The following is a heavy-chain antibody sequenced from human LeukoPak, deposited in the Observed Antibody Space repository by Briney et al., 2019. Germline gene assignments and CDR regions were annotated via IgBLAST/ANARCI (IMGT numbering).Heavy chain of an antibody. V-gene: IGHV1-18*01. J-gene: IGHJ4*02. CDR2: ISAYNGNT. CDR3: ARESEWGYFDY. D-gene: IGHD2-8*01. CDR1: GYTFTSYG. Sequence: GASVTVSFTASGYTFTSYGISWVRQAPGQGREWMGWISAYNGNTNYAQKLQGRVTMTTDTSTSTAYMELRSLRSDDTAVYYCARESEWGYFDYWGQGTLVTVSS.